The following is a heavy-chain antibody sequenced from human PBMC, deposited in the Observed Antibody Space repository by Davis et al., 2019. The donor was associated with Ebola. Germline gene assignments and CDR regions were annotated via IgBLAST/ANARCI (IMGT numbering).Heavy chain of an antibody. Sequence: GESLKISCAASGFTFSSYWMSWVRQAPGKGLEWVSAISGSGGSTYYADSVKGRFTISRDNSKNTLYLQMNSLRAEDTAVYYCAVWGGVYYYGMDVWGQGTTVTVSS. CDR3: AVWGGVYYYGMDV. CDR1: GFTFSSYW. V-gene: IGHV3-23*01. D-gene: IGHD3-16*01. CDR2: ISGSGGST. J-gene: IGHJ6*02.